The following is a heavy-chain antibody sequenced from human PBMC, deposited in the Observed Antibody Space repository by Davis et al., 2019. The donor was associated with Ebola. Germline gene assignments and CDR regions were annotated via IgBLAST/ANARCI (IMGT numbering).Heavy chain of an antibody. D-gene: IGHD2-15*01. CDR1: GYSFTSYW. Sequence: GESLKISCKVSGYSFTSYWIAWVRQKPGKGLEWMGIIYPGDSDTRYNPSFQGQVTISADKSITTAYLQWSSLKASDSAMYYCARRVDSYYYMDVWGKGTTVTVSS. CDR2: IYPGDSDT. CDR3: ARRVDSYYYMDV. J-gene: IGHJ6*03. V-gene: IGHV5-51*01.